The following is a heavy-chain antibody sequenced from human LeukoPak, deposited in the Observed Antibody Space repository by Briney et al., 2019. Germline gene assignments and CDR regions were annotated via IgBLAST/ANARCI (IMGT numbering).Heavy chain of an antibody. D-gene: IGHD2-2*01. J-gene: IGHJ6*02. V-gene: IGHV3-43*02. CDR2: ISGDGGSP. CDR1: GFHFHDYA. Sequence: GDPVTLSCAACGFHFHDYAMLGLRQAPGRDLEGVSLISGDGGSPYYADSVEGRFTISRDNCKNPLYLQMTSLRTEDTASYYCAKAPLAAIGGMDVGGQGTTVT. CDR3: AKAPLAAIGGMDV.